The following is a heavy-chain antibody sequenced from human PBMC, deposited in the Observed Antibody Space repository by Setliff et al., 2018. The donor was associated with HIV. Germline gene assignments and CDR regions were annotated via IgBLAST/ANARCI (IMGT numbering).Heavy chain of an antibody. Sequence: PSETLSLTCTVSRGSISSGTYYWTWIRQTPGKGLEWIGYVYSNGNTDYNPSLRSRVTISVDTSKNQFSLKLPSLTAADTAIYYCARSTVGAGASFPRGRGILVTVSS. J-gene: IGHJ5*02. V-gene: IGHV4-61*01. D-gene: IGHD1-26*01. CDR2: VYSNGNT. CDR3: ARSTVGAGASFP. CDR1: RGSISSGTYY.